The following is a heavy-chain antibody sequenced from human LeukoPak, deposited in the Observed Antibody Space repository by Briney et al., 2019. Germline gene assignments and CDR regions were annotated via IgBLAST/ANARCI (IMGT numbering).Heavy chain of an antibody. CDR2: IKYDGSDK. D-gene: IGHD6-6*01. Sequence: GSLRLSCAASGFTFSGCAMGWVRQAPGKGLEWVAYIKYDGSDKSYVDSVKGRFTISRDNAQSSLFLQMNSLRAEDTAVYFCVRYSSSSSGTYWGQGTLVTVSS. CDR3: VRYSSSSSGTY. J-gene: IGHJ4*02. CDR1: GFTFSGCA. V-gene: IGHV3-7*01.